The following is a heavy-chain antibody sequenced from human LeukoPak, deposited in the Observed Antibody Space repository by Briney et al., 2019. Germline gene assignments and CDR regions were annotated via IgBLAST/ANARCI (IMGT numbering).Heavy chain of an antibody. D-gene: IGHD1-1*01. CDR1: GFTFSIYT. V-gene: IGHV3-48*04. Sequence: GGSLRLSCAASGFTFSIYTMNWVRQAPGKGLEWVAYISSTSVSIDYADSVKGRFTISRDNSKNTLFLQMNSLRAEDTGVYYCAKGSNWNRNAFDIWGQGTMVTVSS. J-gene: IGHJ3*02. CDR3: AKGSNWNRNAFDI. CDR2: ISSTSVSI.